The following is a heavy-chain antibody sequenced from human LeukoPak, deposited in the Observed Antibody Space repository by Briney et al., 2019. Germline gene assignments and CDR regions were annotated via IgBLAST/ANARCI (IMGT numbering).Heavy chain of an antibody. CDR1: GFTFSSYT. CDR2: ITNNGGNT. D-gene: IGHD3-9*01. J-gene: IGHJ4*02. Sequence: GGSLRLSCSASGFTFSSYTIHWVRQAPGKGLEFVSAITNNGGNTYYADSVKGRFTISRDNSKNTVYLQMSSLRAGDTAVYYCVIVRGYFDSSGSDYWGQGTLVTVSS. V-gene: IGHV3-64D*06. CDR3: VIVRGYFDSSGSDY.